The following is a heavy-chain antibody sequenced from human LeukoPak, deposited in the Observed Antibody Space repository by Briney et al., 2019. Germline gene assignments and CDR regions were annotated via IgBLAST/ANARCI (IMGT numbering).Heavy chain of an antibody. D-gene: IGHD3-10*01. CDR1: GYTFTTYF. V-gene: IGHV1-46*01. CDR3: ARVSQYYATGSPVGDY. Sequence: ASVKVSCKASGYTFTTYFIHWVRQAPGQGLEWMGIINPSGGSTGYAQKFQGRITMTRDTSTSTGYMELSSLRSEDTAVYYCARVSQYYATGSPVGDYWGQGTLVTVSS. CDR2: INPSGGST. J-gene: IGHJ4*02.